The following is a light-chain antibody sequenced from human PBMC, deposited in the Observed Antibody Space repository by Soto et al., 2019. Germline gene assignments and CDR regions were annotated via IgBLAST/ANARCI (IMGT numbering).Light chain of an antibody. CDR2: GAS. CDR3: QQYNTWPLT. Sequence: EIVMTQSPATLSVSPGCRATLSCRASQSVSSNFAWYQQKPGQAPRLIIYGASTRATGFPARFSGSGSGTEFTITISSLQSGDFAVYYCQQYNTWPLTFGGGTRVEIK. CDR1: QSVSSN. J-gene: IGKJ4*01. V-gene: IGKV3-15*01.